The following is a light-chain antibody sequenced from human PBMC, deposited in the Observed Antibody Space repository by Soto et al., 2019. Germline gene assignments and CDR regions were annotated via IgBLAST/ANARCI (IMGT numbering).Light chain of an antibody. J-gene: IGKJ1*01. Sequence: DIQMTQSPSSLSASVGDRVTITFRASQGISSWLAWYQQRPGKAPKLLIYAASSLQNGVPSRFSGSGSGTDFTLTISRLEPEDFAVYYCQQYGSSGTFGQGTKVDIK. CDR1: QGISSW. V-gene: IGKV1-12*01. CDR3: QQYGSSGT. CDR2: AAS.